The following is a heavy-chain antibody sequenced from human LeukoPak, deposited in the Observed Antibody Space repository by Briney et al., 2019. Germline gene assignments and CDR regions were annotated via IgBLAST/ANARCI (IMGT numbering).Heavy chain of an antibody. D-gene: IGHD6-13*01. CDR1: GFTFSSYG. V-gene: IGHV3-30*18. J-gene: IGHJ5*02. CDR2: ISYDGSNK. Sequence: GGSLRLSCAASGFTFSSYGMHWVRQAPGKGLEWVAVISYDGSNKYYADSVKGRFTISRDNSKNTLYLQMNSLRAEDTAVYYCAKEEQQLYNWFDPWGQGTLVTVSS. CDR3: AKEEQQLYNWFDP.